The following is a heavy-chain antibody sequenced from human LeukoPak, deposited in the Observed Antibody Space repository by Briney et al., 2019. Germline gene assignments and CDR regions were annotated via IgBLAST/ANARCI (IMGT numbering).Heavy chain of an antibody. CDR1: GFTLSSYS. CDR2: ISSSGSTI. CDR3: ARAEGMGSLAFDL. Sequence: PGGSLRLSCAASGFTLSSYSMNWVRQAPGKGLEWVSYISSSGSTIYYADSVKGRFTISRDNSKKTLYLQMNSLRAEDTAVCYCARAEGMGSLAFDLWGQGTMVTVSS. J-gene: IGHJ3*01. D-gene: IGHD3-10*01. V-gene: IGHV3-48*04.